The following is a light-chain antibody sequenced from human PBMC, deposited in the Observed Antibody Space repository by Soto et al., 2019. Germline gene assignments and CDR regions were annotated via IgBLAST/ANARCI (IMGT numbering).Light chain of an antibody. CDR3: QQYYSTLAYT. Sequence: DIVMTQSPDSLAVSLGERATINCKSSQSVLYSSNNKNYLAWYQQKPGQPPKLLIYWASTRESGVPDRFSGSGSGTDFTLTISSLQAEDVAVYCCQQYYSTLAYTFGQGTKLEIK. CDR1: QSVLYSSNNKNY. CDR2: WAS. J-gene: IGKJ2*01. V-gene: IGKV4-1*01.